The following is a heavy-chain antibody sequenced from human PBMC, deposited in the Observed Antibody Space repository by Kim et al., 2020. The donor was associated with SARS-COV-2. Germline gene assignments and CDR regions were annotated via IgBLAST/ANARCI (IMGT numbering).Heavy chain of an antibody. D-gene: IGHD3-9*01. J-gene: IGHJ6*03. CDR2: ISYDGSNK. V-gene: IGHV3-30-3*01. CDR1: GFTFSSYA. CDR3: ARGRDDILTGYKGDYYYYMDV. Sequence: GGSLRLSCAASGFTFSSYAMHWVRQAPGKGLEWVAVISYDGSNKYYADSVKGRFTISRDNSKNTLYLQMNSLRAEDTAVYYCARGRDDILTGYKGDYYYYMDVWGKGTTVTVSS.